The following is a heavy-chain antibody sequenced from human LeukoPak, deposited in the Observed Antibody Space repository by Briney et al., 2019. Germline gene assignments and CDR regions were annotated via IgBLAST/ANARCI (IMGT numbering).Heavy chain of an antibody. D-gene: IGHD4-17*01. V-gene: IGHV4-59*01. J-gene: IGHJ4*02. CDR2: IYYSGST. CDR3: ARGRNGDYGYYFDY. CDR1: GGSSSYYY. Sequence: SETLSLTCTVSGGSSSYYYWSWIRQPPGKGLEWIGYIYYSGSTNYNPSLKSRVTKSVDTSKNRFSLKLSSVTAADTAVYYCARGRNGDYGYYFDYWGQGTLVTVSS.